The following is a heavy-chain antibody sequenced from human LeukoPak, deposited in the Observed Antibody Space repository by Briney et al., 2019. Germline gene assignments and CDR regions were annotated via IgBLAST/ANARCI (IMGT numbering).Heavy chain of an antibody. CDR2: IWDDGNKK. CDR3: ARDFGTTVTTFGAVDI. V-gene: IGHV3-33*01. D-gene: IGHD4-17*01. CDR1: GFTFSHYG. J-gene: IGHJ3*02. Sequence: GGSLRLCCAASGFTFSHYGMHWVREAPGKGLEWVALIWDDGNKKSHSDTVKGRFTISRDNSKNTLYLQMNSLRAEDTAVYYCARDFGTTVTTFGAVDIWGQGTKVIVSS.